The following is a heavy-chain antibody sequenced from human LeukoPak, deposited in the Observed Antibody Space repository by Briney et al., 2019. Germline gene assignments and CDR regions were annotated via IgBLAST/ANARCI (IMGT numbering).Heavy chain of an antibody. J-gene: IGHJ4*02. D-gene: IGHD6-13*01. CDR1: GGSISSSNW. CDR2: IYHSGST. CDR3: ARDAFGYSSSWHEVDY. V-gene: IGHV4-4*02. Sequence: SETLSLTCAVSGGSISSSNWWSWVRQPPGKGLEWIGEIYHSGSTNYNPSLKSRVTISVDKSKNQFSLKLSSVTAADTAVYYCARDAFGYSSSWHEVDYWGQGTLVTVSS.